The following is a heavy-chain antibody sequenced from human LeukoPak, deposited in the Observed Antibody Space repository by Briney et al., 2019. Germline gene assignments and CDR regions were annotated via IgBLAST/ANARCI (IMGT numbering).Heavy chain of an antibody. Sequence: SETLSLTCTGSGGSISTYYWSWIRQPPGKGLEWIGYIYHSGSTKYNPSLKSRVTISVDTSQNQFSLKLSSVTAADTAVYYCARDGYSGSDALWGQGTLVTVSS. J-gene: IGHJ4*02. CDR1: GGSISTYY. CDR3: ARDGYSGSDAL. V-gene: IGHV4-59*01. D-gene: IGHD5-12*01. CDR2: IYHSGST.